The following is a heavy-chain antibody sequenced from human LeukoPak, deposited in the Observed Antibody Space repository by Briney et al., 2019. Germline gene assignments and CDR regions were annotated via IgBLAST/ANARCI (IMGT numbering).Heavy chain of an antibody. CDR2: ISGSGGST. CDR1: GFTFSSYA. CDR3: AKSRPASSSVRRNYFDY. J-gene: IGHJ4*02. V-gene: IGHV3-23*01. Sequence: GGSLRLSCAASGFTFSSYAMSWVRQAPGKGLEWVSAISGSGGSTYYADPVKGRFTISRDNSKNTLYLQMNSLRAEDTAVYYCAKSRPASSSVRRNYFDYWGQGTLVTVSS. D-gene: IGHD6-6*01.